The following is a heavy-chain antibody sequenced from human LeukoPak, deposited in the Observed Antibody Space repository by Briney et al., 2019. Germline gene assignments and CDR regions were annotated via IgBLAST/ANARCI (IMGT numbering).Heavy chain of an antibody. V-gene: IGHV3-7*01. CDR3: ARDRYYDYVWGSYRSTYFDC. CDR2: IKQDGSEK. Sequence: GGSLRLSCAASGFTFSSYWMSWVRQAPGKGLEWVANIKQDGSEKYYVDSVKGRFTISRDNAKNSLYLQMNRLRAEDTAVYYCARDRYYDYVWGSYRSTYFDCWGQGTLVTVSS. D-gene: IGHD3-16*02. CDR1: GFTFSSYW. J-gene: IGHJ4*02.